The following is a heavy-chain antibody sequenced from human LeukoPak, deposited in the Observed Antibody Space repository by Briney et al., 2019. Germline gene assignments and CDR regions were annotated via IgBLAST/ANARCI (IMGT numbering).Heavy chain of an antibody. CDR1: GGSFSGYY. CDR3: ARGPIVGATPYYYYYMDV. Sequence: SETLSLTCAVYGGSFSGYYWSWIRQPPGKGLEWIGEINHSGSTNYNPSLKSRVTISVDTSKNQFSLKLSSVTAADTAVYYCARGPIVGATPYYYYYMDVWGKGTTVTISS. D-gene: IGHD1-26*01. J-gene: IGHJ6*03. CDR2: INHSGST. V-gene: IGHV4-34*01.